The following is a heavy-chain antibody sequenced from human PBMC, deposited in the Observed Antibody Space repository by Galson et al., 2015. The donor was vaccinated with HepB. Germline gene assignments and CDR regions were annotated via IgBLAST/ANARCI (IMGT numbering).Heavy chain of an antibody. CDR3: ARERPSPQLLPNYGMDV. V-gene: IGHV3-30-3*01. Sequence: SLRLSCAASGFTFSSYAMHWVRQAPGKGLEWVAVISYDGSNKYYADSVKGRFTISRDNSKNTLYLQMNSLRAEDTAVYYCARERPSPQLLPNYGMDVWGQGTTVTVSS. J-gene: IGHJ6*02. D-gene: IGHD2-2*01. CDR1: GFTFSSYA. CDR2: ISYDGSNK.